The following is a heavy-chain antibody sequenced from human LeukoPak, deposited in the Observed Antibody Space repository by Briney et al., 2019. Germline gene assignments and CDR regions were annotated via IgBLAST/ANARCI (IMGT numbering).Heavy chain of an antibody. J-gene: IGHJ4*02. CDR3: AKAPRGAEAFDY. V-gene: IGHV3-30*18. CDR1: GFTFSSYG. Sequence: GGSLRLSCAASGFTFSSYGMHWVRQAPGKGLEWVAVISYDGSNKYYADSVKGRFTISRDNSKNTLYLQMNSLRAEDTAVYYCAKAPRGAEAFDYWGQGTLVTASS. CDR2: ISYDGSNK. D-gene: IGHD1-26*01.